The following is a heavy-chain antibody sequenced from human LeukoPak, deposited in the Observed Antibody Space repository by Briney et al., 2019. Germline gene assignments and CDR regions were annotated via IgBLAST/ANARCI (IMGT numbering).Heavy chain of an antibody. V-gene: IGHV1-46*01. D-gene: IGHD3-16*02. CDR1: GYTFTSHY. CDR3: ARDNSVGDIAWWFDP. J-gene: IGHJ5*02. CDR2: INPSGSST. Sequence: GASVKVSCKASGYTFTSHYMHWVPQAPGQGLEWMGLINPSGSSTLYAQKFQGRVTMTRDMSTTTDYMELSSLRSEDTAVYYCARDNSVGDIAWWFDPWGQGTLVTVSS.